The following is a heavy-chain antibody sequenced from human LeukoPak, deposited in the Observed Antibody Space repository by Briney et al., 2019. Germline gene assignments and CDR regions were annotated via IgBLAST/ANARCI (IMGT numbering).Heavy chain of an antibody. Sequence: PGGSLRLSCAASGFSVSRTYMTWVRQAPGKGLDWVSVISGSGGSTYYADSVKGRFTISRDNSKNTLYLQMNSLRAEDTAVYYCARSQEAAAGSGAFDIWGQGTMVTVPS. J-gene: IGHJ3*02. V-gene: IGHV3-23*01. CDR1: GFSVSRTY. CDR2: ISGSGGST. D-gene: IGHD6-13*01. CDR3: ARSQEAAAGSGAFDI.